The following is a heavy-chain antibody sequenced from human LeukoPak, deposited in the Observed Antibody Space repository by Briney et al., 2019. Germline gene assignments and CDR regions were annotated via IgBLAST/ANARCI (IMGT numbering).Heavy chain of an antibody. V-gene: IGHV1-2*02. CDR3: ARHARYSGYEYNWFDP. J-gene: IGHJ5*02. Sequence: GASVKVSCKASGYTFTGYYMHWVRQAPGQGLEWMGWINPNSGGTNYAQKFQGRVIMTRDTSISTAYMELSRLRSDDTAVYYCARHARYSGYEYNWFDPWGQGTLVTVSS. D-gene: IGHD5-12*01. CDR1: GYTFTGYY. CDR2: INPNSGGT.